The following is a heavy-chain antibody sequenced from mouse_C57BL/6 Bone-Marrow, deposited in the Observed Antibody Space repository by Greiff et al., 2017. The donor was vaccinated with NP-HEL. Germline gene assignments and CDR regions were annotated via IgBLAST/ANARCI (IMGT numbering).Heavy chain of an antibody. D-gene: IGHD1-1*01. V-gene: IGHV5-12*01. CDR1: GFTFSDYY. Sequence: EVQVVESGGGLVQPGGSLKLSCAASGFTFSDYYMYWVRQTPEKRLEWVAYISNGGGSTYYPDTVKGRFTISRDNAKNTLYLQMSRLKSEDTAMYYCARRGYGSNYAMDYWGQGTSVTVSS. CDR2: ISNGGGST. J-gene: IGHJ4*01. CDR3: ARRGYGSNYAMDY.